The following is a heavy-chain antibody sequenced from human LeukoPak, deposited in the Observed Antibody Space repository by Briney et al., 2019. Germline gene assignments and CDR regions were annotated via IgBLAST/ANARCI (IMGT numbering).Heavy chain of an antibody. J-gene: IGHJ3*02. CDR3: ARHSLYSSGYAFDI. V-gene: IGHV4-39*01. CDR2: IYYSGST. Sequence: PSETLSLTYTVSGGSLSSSSYYWGWIRHPPGKGLEWIGSIYYSGSTYYNPSLKSRVTISVDTSKNQFSLKLSSVTAADTAVYYCARHSLYSSGYAFDIWGQGTMVTVSS. CDR1: GGSLSSSSYY. D-gene: IGHD6-19*01.